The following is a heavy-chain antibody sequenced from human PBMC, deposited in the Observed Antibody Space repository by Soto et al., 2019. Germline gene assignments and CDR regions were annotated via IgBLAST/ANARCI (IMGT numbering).Heavy chain of an antibody. Sequence: GASVKVSCKTSGGTFSSYAISWLRQAPGQGLEWMGGIIPIFGTANYAQKFQGRVTITADESTSTAYMELSSLRSEDTAVYYCARDSVVVTALDYWGQGTLVTVSS. D-gene: IGHD2-21*02. V-gene: IGHV1-69*13. CDR1: GGTFSSYA. J-gene: IGHJ4*02. CDR2: IIPIFGTA. CDR3: ARDSVVVTALDY.